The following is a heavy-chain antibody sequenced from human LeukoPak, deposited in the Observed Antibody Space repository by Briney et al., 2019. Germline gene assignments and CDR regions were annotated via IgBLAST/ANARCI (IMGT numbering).Heavy chain of an antibody. CDR3: ARMRRGYSSGWYIEYMDV. D-gene: IGHD6-19*01. J-gene: IGHJ6*03. V-gene: IGHV4-39*01. Sequence: SETLSLTCTVSGGSISSSSYYWGWIRQTQGKGLEWLGSIYYSGSTYYNPSLKSRVTIYVDTSKNQFSLTLSSVTAADTAVYYCARMRRGYSSGWYIEYMDVWGKGTTVTVSS. CDR1: GGSISSSSYY. CDR2: IYYSGST.